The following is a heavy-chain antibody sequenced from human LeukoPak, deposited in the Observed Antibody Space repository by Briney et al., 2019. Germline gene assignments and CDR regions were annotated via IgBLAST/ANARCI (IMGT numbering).Heavy chain of an antibody. D-gene: IGHD5-24*01. CDR1: GYTFTDYY. V-gene: IGHV1-2*02. CDR3: AREIGPIQLHLWGSAFDY. Sequence: ASVKVSCKASGYTFTDYYMHWVRQAPGQGLEWMGWINPNSGGTNYAQKFQGRVTMTRDTSTSTVYMELSSLRSEDTAVYYCAREIGPIQLHLWGSAFDYWGQGTLVTVSS. J-gene: IGHJ4*02. CDR2: INPNSGGT.